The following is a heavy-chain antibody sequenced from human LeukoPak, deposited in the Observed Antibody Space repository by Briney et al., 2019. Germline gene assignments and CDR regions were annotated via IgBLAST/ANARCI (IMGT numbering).Heavy chain of an antibody. CDR1: GGTFSSYA. D-gene: IGHD4-23*01. CDR2: IIPIFGTA. CDR3: ARHSTTVVTFSLSLGYFDY. Sequence: SVKVSCKASGGTFSSYAISWVRQAPGQGLEWMGGIIPIFGTANYAQKLQGRVTITADKSTSTAYMELSSLRSEDTAVYYCARHSTTVVTFSLSLGYFDYWGQGTLVTVSS. J-gene: IGHJ4*02. V-gene: IGHV1-69*06.